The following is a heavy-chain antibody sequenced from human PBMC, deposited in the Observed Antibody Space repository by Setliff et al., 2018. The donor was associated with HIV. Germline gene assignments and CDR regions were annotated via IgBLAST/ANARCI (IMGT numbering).Heavy chain of an antibody. V-gene: IGHV3-53*01. CDR3: AKKIPGNHPFDH. CDR1: GFSVSHSY. J-gene: IGHJ4*02. CDR2: IYPDGST. D-gene: IGHD2-21*01. Sequence: GGSLRLSCAAFGFSVSHSYMNWVRQAPGKGLEWVSVIYPDGSTYFADSVKGRLTLSRDNSKNTLYLQMNSLRAEDTAVYYCAKKIPGNHPFDHWGQGSLVTVSS.